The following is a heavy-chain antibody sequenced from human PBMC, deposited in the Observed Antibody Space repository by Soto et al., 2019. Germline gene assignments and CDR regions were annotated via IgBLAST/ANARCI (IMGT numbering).Heavy chain of an antibody. D-gene: IGHD5-18*01. CDR2: ITSSGSTI. V-gene: IGHV3-11*01. CDR3: AREKTAMVTVDY. Sequence: GTLRLSCAASGFTLSDYYTSWIRQAPGKGLEWVSYITSSGSTIYYADSVKGRFTISRDNAKNSLYLQMNSLRAEDTAVYYCAREKTAMVTVDYWGQGTLVTVSS. CDR1: GFTLSDYY. J-gene: IGHJ4*02.